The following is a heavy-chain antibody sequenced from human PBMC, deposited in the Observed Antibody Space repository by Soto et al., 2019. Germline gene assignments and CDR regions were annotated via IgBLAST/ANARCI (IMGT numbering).Heavy chain of an antibody. Sequence: SETLSLTCTVSGGSISSYYWSWIRQPPGKGLEWIGYIYYSGSTNYNPSLKSRVTISVDTSKNQFSLKLSSVTAADTAVYYCARESDFWSGYYHNWFDPWGQGTLVTVSS. D-gene: IGHD3-3*01. CDR2: IYYSGST. J-gene: IGHJ5*02. CDR1: GGSISSYY. V-gene: IGHV4-59*01. CDR3: ARESDFWSGYYHNWFDP.